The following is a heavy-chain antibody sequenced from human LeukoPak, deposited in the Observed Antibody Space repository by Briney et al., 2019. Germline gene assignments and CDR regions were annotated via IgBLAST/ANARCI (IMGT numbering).Heavy chain of an antibody. CDR3: ARGEVRGVILNWFDP. CDR1: GGTFSGYA. V-gene: IGHV1-69*05. J-gene: IGHJ5*02. D-gene: IGHD3-10*01. CDR2: IIPIFGTA. Sequence: ASVKVSCKASGGTFSGYAISWVRQAPGQGLEWMGGIIPIFGTANYAQKFQGRVTITTDESTSTAYMELSSLRSEDTAVYYCARGEVRGVILNWFDPWGQGALVTVSS.